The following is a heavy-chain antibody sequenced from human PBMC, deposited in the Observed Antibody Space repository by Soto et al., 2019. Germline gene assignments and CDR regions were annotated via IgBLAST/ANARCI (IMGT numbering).Heavy chain of an antibody. CDR1: GGSISSGGYY. CDR3: ARTLNLGYCSGGSCYSGYLDY. J-gene: IGHJ4*02. CDR2: IYYSGSN. V-gene: IGHV4-31*03. D-gene: IGHD2-15*01. Sequence: QVQLQESGPGLVKPSQTLSLTCTVSGGSISSGGYYWSWIRQHPGKGLEWIGYIYYSGSNYYNPSLKSRVTISVDTSKNQFSLKLSSVTAADTAVYYCARTLNLGYCSGGSCYSGYLDYWGQGTLVTVSS.